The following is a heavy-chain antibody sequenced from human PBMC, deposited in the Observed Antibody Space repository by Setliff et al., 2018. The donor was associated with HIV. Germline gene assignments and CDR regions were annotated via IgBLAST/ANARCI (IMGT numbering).Heavy chain of an antibody. J-gene: IGHJ6*03. CDR1: GYTFPSYG. D-gene: IGHD3-3*01. CDR3: ARDRGGELQFLEWTGQYYMDV. V-gene: IGHV1-18*01. CDR2: ISVYSGNT. Sequence: ASVKVSCKASGYTFPSYGISWVRQAPGQGLEWVGWISVYSGNTNYAQKLQGRVTLTTDTSTSTAYMELRSLIFDDTAVYYCARDRGGELQFLEWTGQYYMDVWGKGTTVTVSS.